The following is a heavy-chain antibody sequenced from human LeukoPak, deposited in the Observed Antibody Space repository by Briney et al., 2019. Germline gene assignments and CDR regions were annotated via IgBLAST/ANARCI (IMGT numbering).Heavy chain of an antibody. Sequence: ASVKVSCKASGYTFTNYGISWVRLAPGQGLEWMGWVSTYNGNTNYAQKVQGRVTMTTDTSTSTAYMDLRSLRSDDTAVYYCARVVGAGYYGMDVWGQGTTVTVSS. CDR1: GYTFTNYG. J-gene: IGHJ6*02. D-gene: IGHD1-26*01. CDR3: ARVVGAGYYGMDV. CDR2: VSTYNGNT. V-gene: IGHV1-18*01.